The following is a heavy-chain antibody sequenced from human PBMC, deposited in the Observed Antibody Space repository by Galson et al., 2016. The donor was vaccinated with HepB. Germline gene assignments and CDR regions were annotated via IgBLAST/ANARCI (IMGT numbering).Heavy chain of an antibody. CDR2: ISVGNGNT. J-gene: IGHJ6*02. CDR1: GYTFTNNA. D-gene: IGHD3-22*01. Sequence: SVKVSCKASGYTFTNNAIHWVRQAPGQRLEWMGWISVGNGNTKYSQKFQGRVTITRDISASTAYMELSSLKSEDTAVYYCARGLSREDSNGMDVWGQGTTVTVSS. CDR3: ARGLSREDSNGMDV. V-gene: IGHV1-3*01.